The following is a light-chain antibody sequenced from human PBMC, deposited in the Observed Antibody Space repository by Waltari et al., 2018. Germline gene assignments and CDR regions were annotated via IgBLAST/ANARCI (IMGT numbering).Light chain of an antibody. Sequence: DIVMTQSPDSLAVSLGARATINCQSSPSVLYRSNNKNYSALYQQKPGQHPNLLIYWASTRESGVPDRFSGSGSGTDFTLAISSLQAEDVAGYYCQQYYSTPWTFGQGTKVEIK. CDR3: QQYYSTPWT. CDR1: PSVLYRSNNKNY. J-gene: IGKJ1*01. CDR2: WAS. V-gene: IGKV4-1*01.